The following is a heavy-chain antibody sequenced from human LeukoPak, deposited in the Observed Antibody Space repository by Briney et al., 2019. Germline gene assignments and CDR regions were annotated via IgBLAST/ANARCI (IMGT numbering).Heavy chain of an antibody. Sequence: GGSLRLSCAASGFTFSHYGMHWVRQPQGAGLEWVAVIWSDGSDKYYAKSVKGRFTISRDNSKNPLFLQMNSLRAEDTAVYYCAKDAQRGFDYSNSLQNWGQGILVTVSS. J-gene: IGHJ1*01. V-gene: IGHV3-33*06. CDR1: GFTFSHYG. CDR3: AKDAQRGFDYSNSLQN. D-gene: IGHD4-11*01. CDR2: IWSDGSDK.